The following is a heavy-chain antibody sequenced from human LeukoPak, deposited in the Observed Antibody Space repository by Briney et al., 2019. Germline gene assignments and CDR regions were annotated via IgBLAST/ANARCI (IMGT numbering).Heavy chain of an antibody. J-gene: IGHJ5*02. Sequence: SETLSLTCTVSGYSISSGYYWGWIRQPPGKGLEWIGSIYHSGSTYYNPSLESRVTISVDTSKNQFSLKLSSVTAADTAVYYCARDRMRVGFGGFDPWGQGTLVTVSS. CDR1: GYSISSGYY. D-gene: IGHD3-16*01. CDR2: IYHSGST. CDR3: ARDRMRVGFGGFDP. V-gene: IGHV4-38-2*02.